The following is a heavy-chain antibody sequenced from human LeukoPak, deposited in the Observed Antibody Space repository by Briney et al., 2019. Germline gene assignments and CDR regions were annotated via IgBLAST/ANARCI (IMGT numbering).Heavy chain of an antibody. CDR1: GFTFTSSA. V-gene: IGHV1-58*01. CDR2: IVVGSGNT. D-gene: IGHD1-26*01. J-gene: IGHJ4*02. Sequence: ASVKVSCKASGFTFTSSAVQWVRQARGQRLEWIGWIVVGSGNTNYAQKFQERVTITRDMSTSTAYMELSSLRSEDTAVYYCAAVGATKNPNFDYWGQGTLVTVSS. CDR3: AAVGATKNPNFDY.